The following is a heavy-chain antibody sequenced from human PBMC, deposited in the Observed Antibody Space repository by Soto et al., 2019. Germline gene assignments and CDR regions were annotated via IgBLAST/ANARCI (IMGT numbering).Heavy chain of an antibody. Sequence: QVRLVQTGGEVKKPGASVKVSCKASGYTFSNYGMSWVRQAPGQGLEWMGWISGYSGNTNYTQKFQDRVTITTDTSTTTAYMVLRSLRSDDTAVYYCARLIGGYDWSLDHWGQGTLVTVSS. CDR3: ARLIGGYDWSLDH. CDR2: ISGYSGNT. J-gene: IGHJ4*02. D-gene: IGHD5-12*01. CDR1: GYTFSNYG. V-gene: IGHV1-18*04.